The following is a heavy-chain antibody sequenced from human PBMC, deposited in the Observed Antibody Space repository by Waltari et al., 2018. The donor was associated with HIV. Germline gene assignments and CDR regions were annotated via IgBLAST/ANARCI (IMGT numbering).Heavy chain of an antibody. CDR1: GYTFTVYY. Sequence: QVQLVQSGAEVKKPGASVKVSCKASGYTFTVYYMHWVRQAPGQGLEWMGWINPDSGGTNYAQKFQGRGTMTRDTSSSTGYMELSRLRSDDTAVYYCARTFLYCSGGTCYFDYWGQGTLVTVSS. CDR2: INPDSGGT. V-gene: IGHV1-2*02. J-gene: IGHJ4*02. D-gene: IGHD2-15*01. CDR3: ARTFLYCSGGTCYFDY.